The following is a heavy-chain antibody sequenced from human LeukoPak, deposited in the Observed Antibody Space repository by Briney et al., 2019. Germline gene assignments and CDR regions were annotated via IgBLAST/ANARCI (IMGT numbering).Heavy chain of an antibody. CDR1: GFTFSSHA. V-gene: IGHV3-23*01. Sequence: GGSLRLSCAASGFTFSSHAMSWVRQAPGKGLEWVSAISGSGGSTYYADSVKGRFTISRDNSKNTLYLQMNSLRAEDTAVYYCAKARRNIAARPSSANFDYWGQGTLVTVSS. J-gene: IGHJ4*02. CDR2: ISGSGGST. CDR3: AKARRNIAARPSSANFDY. D-gene: IGHD6-6*01.